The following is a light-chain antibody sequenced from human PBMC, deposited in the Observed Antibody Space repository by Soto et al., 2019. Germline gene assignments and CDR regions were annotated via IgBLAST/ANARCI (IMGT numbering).Light chain of an antibody. CDR1: SSNIGSNT. CDR3: AAWDGRLNGWV. Sequence: QLVRTQAPSVSGTPGQRVTISCSGSSSNIGSNTVSWYQQVPGTAPKVLIYSNVQRPSGVPDRFSGSKSGTSASLAIGGLQSEDEADYYCAAWDGRLNGWVFGGGTKVTVL. CDR2: SNV. V-gene: IGLV1-44*01. J-gene: IGLJ3*02.